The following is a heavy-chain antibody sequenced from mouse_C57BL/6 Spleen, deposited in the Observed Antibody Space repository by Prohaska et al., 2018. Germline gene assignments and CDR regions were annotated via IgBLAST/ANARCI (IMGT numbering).Heavy chain of an antibody. D-gene: IGHD2-5*01. J-gene: IGHJ3*01. CDR1: SYTFTRDW. Sequence: QVQLHQPAAELVMPGASAKLSCKASSYTFTRDWMHWVKQRPGQGLEWNGENDPSDSYTNYNQKVKGKATLTVDKSSSTAYMQLSSLRSEDSAVYYCASAYYSNYVKFAYWGQETLVTVSA. CDR3: ASAYYSNYVKFAY. CDR2: NDPSDSYT. V-gene: IGHV1-69*01.